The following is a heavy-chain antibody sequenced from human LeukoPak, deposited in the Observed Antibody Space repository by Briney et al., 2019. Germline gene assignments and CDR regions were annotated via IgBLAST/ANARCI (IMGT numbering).Heavy chain of an antibody. CDR2: ISSNGGST. V-gene: IGHV3-64*04. D-gene: IGHD3-16*02. CDR1: GFIFSNYA. Sequence: GGSLRLSCSASGFIFSNYAIHWVRQAPGKGLEYVSGISSNGGSTYYADSVKGRFTISRDNSKNTLYLQMNSLRTEDTAVYYCARGETFTFGGVIVESAFDIWGQGTMVTVSS. CDR3: ARGETFTFGGVIVESAFDI. J-gene: IGHJ3*02.